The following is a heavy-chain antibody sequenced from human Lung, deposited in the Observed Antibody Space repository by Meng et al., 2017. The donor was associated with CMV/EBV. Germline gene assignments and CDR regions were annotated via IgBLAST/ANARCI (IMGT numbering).Heavy chain of an antibody. Sequence: SETLSLXCIVSGGSVNSGSYYWTWSRQPPGKGLEWIGYIHHTGNTNYNPSLKGRVTISLDTSKNQLSLKMNSATAIDTAVYYCATDRVIAPRAFNIWGQGTMVTVSS. V-gene: IGHV4-61*01. CDR2: IHHTGNT. CDR3: ATDRVIAPRAFNI. J-gene: IGHJ3*02. CDR1: GGSVNSGSYY. D-gene: IGHD6-6*01.